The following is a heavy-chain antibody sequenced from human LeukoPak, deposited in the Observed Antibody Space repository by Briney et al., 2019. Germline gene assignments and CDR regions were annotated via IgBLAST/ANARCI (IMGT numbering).Heavy chain of an antibody. CDR2: ISTYNGNT. CDR1: GGTFSSYA. J-gene: IGHJ4*02. CDR3: ARDYIGSDYGYGGPRGGPFDY. Sequence: ASVKVSCKASGGTFSSYAISWVRQAPGQGLEWMGYISTYNGNTNYAQKYQGRVTMTTDTSTSTAYMEWRSLRSDDTAVYYCARDYIGSDYGYGGPRGGPFDYWGQGTLVTVSS. D-gene: IGHD5-18*01. V-gene: IGHV1-18*01.